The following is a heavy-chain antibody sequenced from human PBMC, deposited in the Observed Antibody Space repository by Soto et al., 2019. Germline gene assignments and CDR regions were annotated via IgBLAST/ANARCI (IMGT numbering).Heavy chain of an antibody. D-gene: IGHD3-3*01. Sequence: SGPTLVNPTETLTLTCTVSGFSLSNARMGLSWIRQPPEKALEWLAHIFSNDEKSYSTSLKSRLTISKDTSKSQVVLTMTNMDPVDTATYYCARMVTIFGVVRYYFDYWGQGTLVTVSS. V-gene: IGHV2-26*01. CDR3: ARMVTIFGVVRYYFDY. J-gene: IGHJ4*02. CDR2: IFSNDEK. CDR1: GFSLSNARMG.